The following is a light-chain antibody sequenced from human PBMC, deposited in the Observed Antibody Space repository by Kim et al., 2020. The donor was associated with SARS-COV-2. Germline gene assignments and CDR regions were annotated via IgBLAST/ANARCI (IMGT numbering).Light chain of an antibody. CDR3: QQYTTSPPAYT. J-gene: IGKJ2*01. CDR2: GAS. CDR1: QMISSEF. Sequence: PGERAPLSCRASQMISSEFLSWYQQISGQPPRLLIFGASNRAAGIPDRFSGGGSGTDFTLTITRLEPADSGVYYCQQYTTSPPAYTFGQGTKLEI. V-gene: IGKV3-20*01.